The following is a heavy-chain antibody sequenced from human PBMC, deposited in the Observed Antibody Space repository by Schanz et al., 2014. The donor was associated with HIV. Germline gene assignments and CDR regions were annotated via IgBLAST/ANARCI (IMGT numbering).Heavy chain of an antibody. V-gene: IGHV3-30-3*01. CDR2: IAADGNNA. CDR1: GFPFSKYF. CDR3: ARGLGY. Sequence: QVQLEQSGGGVVQPGRSLRLSCAASGFPFSKYFMYWVRQAPGKGLEWVSLIAADGNNAYYTDSVEGRFTISRESSKNNIFLQMNSLRAEDTAVYYCARGLGYWGQGTLVTVSS. J-gene: IGHJ4*02.